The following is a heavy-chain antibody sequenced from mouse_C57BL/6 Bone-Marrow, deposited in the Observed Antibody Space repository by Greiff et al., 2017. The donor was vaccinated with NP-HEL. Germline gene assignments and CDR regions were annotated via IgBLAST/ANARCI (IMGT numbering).Heavy chain of an antibody. D-gene: IGHD2-2*01. CDR2: INPSNGGT. J-gene: IGHJ4*01. CDR1: GYTFPSYW. V-gene: IGHV1-53*01. CDR3: ARKAVVRFYYAMDY. Sequence: VQLQQPGTELVKPGASVKLSCKASGYTFPSYWMHWVKQRPGQGLEWIGNINPSNGGTNYNEKFKSQATLTVDKSSSTAYMQLSSLTSEDSAVYYCARKAVVRFYYAMDYWGQGTSVTVSS.